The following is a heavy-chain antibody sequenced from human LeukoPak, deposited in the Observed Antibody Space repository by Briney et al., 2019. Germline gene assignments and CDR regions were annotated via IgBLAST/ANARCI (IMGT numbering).Heavy chain of an antibody. CDR3: ACRDLTSTWSFP. CDR1: GYSFTSYW. CDR2: IYPGDSRI. D-gene: IGHD6-13*01. J-gene: IGHJ5*02. Sequence: GESLKISCQGFGYSFTSYWIGWVRQMPGKGMECMGVIYPGDSRIRYNPSFQGQVTISVDKSISTAYLQWVSLKASDTAMYYCACRDLTSTWSFPWGQGTLVTVSS. V-gene: IGHV5-51*01.